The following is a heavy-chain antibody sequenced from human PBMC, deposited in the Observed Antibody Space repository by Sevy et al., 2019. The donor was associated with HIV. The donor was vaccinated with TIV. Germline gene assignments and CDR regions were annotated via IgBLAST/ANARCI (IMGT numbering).Heavy chain of an antibody. D-gene: IGHD5-12*01. CDR3: AREAGGYDYDYGMDV. V-gene: IGHV4-39*02. J-gene: IGHJ6*02. Sequence: SETLSLTCSVSGGTIVSSGHYWGWIRQTPGKGREWIGSINYNGHTYCNPSLNSRLTISIDTSKNQFSLNLSSVTAADTAIYFCAREAGGYDYDYGMDVWGQGTTVTVSS. CDR2: INYNGHT. CDR1: GGTIVSSGHY.